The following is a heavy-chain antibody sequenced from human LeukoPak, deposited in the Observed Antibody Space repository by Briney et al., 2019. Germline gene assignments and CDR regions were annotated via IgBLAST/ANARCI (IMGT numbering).Heavy chain of an antibody. D-gene: IGHD3-10*01. CDR3: ARDGITMVRGVLDY. Sequence: GGSLRLSCAASGFTFSRYSLNWVRQAPAKGLEWVSSISSSSSYIYYADSAKDRFTITRDNAKNSLYLQMNSLRAEDTAVYYCARDGITMVRGVLDYWGQGTLVTVSS. V-gene: IGHV3-21*01. CDR2: ISSSSSYI. CDR1: GFTFSRYS. J-gene: IGHJ4*02.